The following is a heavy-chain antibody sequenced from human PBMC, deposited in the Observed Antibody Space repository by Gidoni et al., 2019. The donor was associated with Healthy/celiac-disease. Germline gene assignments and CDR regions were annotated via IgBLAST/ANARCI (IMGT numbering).Heavy chain of an antibody. CDR1: GFTCSSYW. CDR2: IKQDGSEK. J-gene: IGHJ4*02. D-gene: IGHD2-21*02. CDR3: ARSVGSRYCGGDCYSDY. V-gene: IGHV3-7*03. Sequence: EVQLVESGGGLVQPGGSLRLSCAASGFTCSSYWMSWVRQAPGKGLEWVANIKQDGSEKYYVDSVKGRFTISRDNAKNSLYLQMNSLRAEDTAVYYCARSVGSRYCGGDCYSDYWGQGTLVTVSS.